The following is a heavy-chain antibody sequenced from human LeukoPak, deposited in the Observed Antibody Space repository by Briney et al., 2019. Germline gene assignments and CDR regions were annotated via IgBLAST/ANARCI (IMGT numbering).Heavy chain of an antibody. J-gene: IGHJ4*02. CDR2: INPNSSDT. Sequence: ASVKVSCKASGYTFTGYYMHWVRQAPGQGLEWMGWINPNSSDTNYAQTFQGRVTMTGDTSISTAYMELSRLRSDDTAVYYCARESVGYSRRLNYWGQGTLVTVSS. CDR1: GYTFTGYY. CDR3: ARESVGYSRRLNY. D-gene: IGHD6-13*01. V-gene: IGHV1-2*02.